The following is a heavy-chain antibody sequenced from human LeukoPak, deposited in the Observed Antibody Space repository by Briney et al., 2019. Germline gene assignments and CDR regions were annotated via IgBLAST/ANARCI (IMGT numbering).Heavy chain of an antibody. CDR3: ARHAGTVAIPNGAFDI. J-gene: IGHJ3*02. Sequence: GESLKISCKGSGYSFTNYWIGWVRQMPGKGLEWMGIIYPGDSDTRYSPSFQGQVTISADKSISTACLQWSSLKASDTAMYYCARHAGTVAIPNGAFDIWGQGTMVTVSS. CDR2: IYPGDSDT. D-gene: IGHD6-19*01. V-gene: IGHV5-51*01. CDR1: GYSFTNYW.